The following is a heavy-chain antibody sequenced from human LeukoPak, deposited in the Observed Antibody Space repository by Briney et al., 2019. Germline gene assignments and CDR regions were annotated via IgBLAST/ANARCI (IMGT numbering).Heavy chain of an antibody. Sequence: GRSLRLSCAASGFTFSRHPMHWVRQAPGKGLEWVAVIVYDGSEKYYKESVKGRFTISRDNSKNTLYLQMDSLRADDTALYYCAKDRAYPNDVFDIWGQGTMVTVS. CDR3: AKDRAYPNDVFDI. D-gene: IGHD2-21*01. V-gene: IGHV3-30*04. J-gene: IGHJ3*02. CDR1: GFTFSRHP. CDR2: IVYDGSEK.